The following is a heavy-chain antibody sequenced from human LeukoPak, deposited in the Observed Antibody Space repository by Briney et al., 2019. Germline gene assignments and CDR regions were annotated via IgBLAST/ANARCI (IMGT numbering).Heavy chain of an antibody. J-gene: IGHJ5*02. V-gene: IGHV4-59*11. Sequence: SETLSLTCTVSGGSFSSQCWSWIRQPPGKGLEGSGYIYDSGSTNDNPSLKSRGTISVDTSKNQFSLKLSSVTPPDTAVYYCARVGTYYNWFDPRGQGTLVTVSS. CDR1: GGSFSSQC. CDR3: ARVGTYYNWFDP. D-gene: IGHD3-10*01. CDR2: IYDSGST.